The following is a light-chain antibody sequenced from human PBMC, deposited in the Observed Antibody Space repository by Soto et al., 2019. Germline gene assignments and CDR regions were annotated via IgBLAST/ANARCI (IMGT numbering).Light chain of an antibody. CDR1: SSNIGDNP. CDR2: YDD. V-gene: IGLV1-36*01. Sequence: QSLLTQSPSVSEAPRQRVTITCSGSSSNIGDNPVNWYQQLPGKAPKLLIYYDDLLASGVSDRFSGSKSGTSASLAISGLQSEDEGDYYCAAWDDSLDGVVFGGGTQLTVL. J-gene: IGLJ2*01. CDR3: AAWDDSLDGVV.